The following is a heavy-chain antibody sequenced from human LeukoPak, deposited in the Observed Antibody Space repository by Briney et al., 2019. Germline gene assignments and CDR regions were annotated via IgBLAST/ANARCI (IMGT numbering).Heavy chain of an antibody. Sequence: SGGSLRLSCAASGFTFSSYSMNWVRQAPGKGLEWVSSISSSSSSYIYYADSVKGRFTISRDNAKNSLYLQMNSLRAEGTAVYYCARLVGPNGMYWYFDLWGRGTLVTVSS. CDR2: ISSSSSSYI. J-gene: IGHJ2*01. D-gene: IGHD1-26*01. V-gene: IGHV3-21*01. CDR3: ARLVGPNGMYWYFDL. CDR1: GFTFSSYS.